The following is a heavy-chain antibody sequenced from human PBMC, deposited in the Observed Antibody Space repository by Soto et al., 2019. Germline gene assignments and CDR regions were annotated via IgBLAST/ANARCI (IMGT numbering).Heavy chain of an antibody. CDR2: TIPIFDTP. D-gene: IGHD3-10*01. CDR3: ARDRGDGSGTKYNWFDS. V-gene: IGHV1-69*13. J-gene: IGHJ5*01. CDR1: GGTFGNYG. Sequence: ASVKVSCKASGGTFGNYGISWLRQAPGQGLEWMGGTIPIFDTPHYAQKFRDRVTITADATSTAYMELTSLTSEDTATYYCARDRGDGSGTKYNWFDSWGQGTLVTVSS.